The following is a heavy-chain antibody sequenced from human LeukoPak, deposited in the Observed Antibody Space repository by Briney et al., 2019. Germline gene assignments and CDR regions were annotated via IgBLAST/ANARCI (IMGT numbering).Heavy chain of an antibody. Sequence: GGSLRLSCKTSGFNFGGHAINWVRQAPGQGLEWVGFIRSELYGATKEYAASVKGRFIISRDDSTSIAYLQMNSLKTEDTAVYYCTRQWGEEVAATERWGGFDVWGHGTKVTVSS. V-gene: IGHV3-49*04. J-gene: IGHJ3*01. CDR3: TRQWGEEVAATERWGGFDV. D-gene: IGHD6-13*01. CDR2: IRSELYGATK. CDR1: GFNFGGHA.